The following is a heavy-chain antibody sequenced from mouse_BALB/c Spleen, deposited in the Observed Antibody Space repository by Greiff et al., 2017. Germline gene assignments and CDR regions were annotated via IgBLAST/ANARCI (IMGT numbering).Heavy chain of an antibody. D-gene: IGHD2-1*01. Sequence: EVNVVESGGGLVQPGGSRKLSCAASGFTFSSFVMHWVRQAPEKGLEWVAYISSGSSNIYYADTVKGRFTISRDNPKNTLFLQMTSLRSEDTAMYYGARRDGNYVDYFDYWGQGTTLTVSS. J-gene: IGHJ2*01. CDR3: ARRDGNYVDYFDY. V-gene: IGHV5-17*02. CDR1: GFTFSSFV. CDR2: ISSGSSNI.